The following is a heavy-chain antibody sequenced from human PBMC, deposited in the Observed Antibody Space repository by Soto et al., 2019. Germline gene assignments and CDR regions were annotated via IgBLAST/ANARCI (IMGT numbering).Heavy chain of an antibody. D-gene: IGHD4-4*01. CDR3: ARGPSSKMTTVTHLLMDV. CDR2: INSDGSST. J-gene: IGHJ6*03. V-gene: IGHV3-74*01. CDR1: GFTFSSYW. Sequence: GGSLRLSCAASGFTFSSYWMHWVRQAPGKGLVWVSRINSDGSSTSYADSVKGRFTISGDNAKNTLYLQMNSLRAEDTAVYYCARGPSSKMTTVTHLLMDVWGKGTTVTVSS.